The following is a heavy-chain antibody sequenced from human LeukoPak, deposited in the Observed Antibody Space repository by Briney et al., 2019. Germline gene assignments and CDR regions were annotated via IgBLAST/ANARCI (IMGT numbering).Heavy chain of an antibody. V-gene: IGHV3-11*04. CDR1: GFTFSDYY. Sequence: GGSLRLSCAASGFTFSDYYMSWIRQAPGKGLEWVSYISSSGGTIYYADSVKGRFTISRDDAKNSLYLQMNSLRAEDTAVYYCARELSIAARLFDYWGQGTLVTVSS. J-gene: IGHJ4*02. D-gene: IGHD6-6*01. CDR3: ARELSIAARLFDY. CDR2: ISSSGGTI.